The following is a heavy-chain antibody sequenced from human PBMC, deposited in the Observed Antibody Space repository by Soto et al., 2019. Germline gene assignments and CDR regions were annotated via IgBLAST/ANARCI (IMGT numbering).Heavy chain of an antibody. D-gene: IGHD3-22*01. CDR2: ISAYNGNT. CDR1: GYTFTSYG. CDR3: ARAKRGITMIVVVDY. V-gene: IGHV1-18*01. Sequence: QVQLLQSGAEVKKPGASVKVSCKASGYTFTSYGISWVRQAPGQGLEWMGWISAYNGNTNYAQKLQGRVTMTTDTSTSTAYRELRSLRSDDTAVYYCARAKRGITMIVVVDYWGQGTLVTVSS. J-gene: IGHJ4*02.